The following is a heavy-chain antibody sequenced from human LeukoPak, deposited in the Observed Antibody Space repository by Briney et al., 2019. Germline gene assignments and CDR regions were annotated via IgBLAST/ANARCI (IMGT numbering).Heavy chain of an antibody. D-gene: IGHD1-1*01. CDR2: ITSDGSTI. J-gene: IGHJ4*02. CDR3: ARSTTTSLFDY. CDR1: GFTFSSYE. V-gene: IGHV3-48*03. Sequence: GGSLRLSCAASGFTFSSYEMNWGRQAPGKGLEWVSFITSDGSTIFYADSVKGRFTISRDNAKNSLYLQMNSLRAVEDTAVYYCARSTTTSLFDYWGQGTLVAVSS.